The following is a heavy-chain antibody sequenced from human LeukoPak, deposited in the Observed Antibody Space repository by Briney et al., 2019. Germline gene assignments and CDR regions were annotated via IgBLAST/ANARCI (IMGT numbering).Heavy chain of an antibody. CDR2: IIPIFGTA. Sequence: ASVKVSCKASGGTFSSYAISWVRQAPGQGLEWMEGIIPIFGTANYAQKFQGRVTITADESTSTAYMELSSLRSEDTAVHYCARGWGLRYFDWLSYKGYYYYMDVWGKGTTVTISS. J-gene: IGHJ6*03. D-gene: IGHD3-9*01. V-gene: IGHV1-69*13. CDR1: GGTFSSYA. CDR3: ARGWGLRYFDWLSYKGYYYYMDV.